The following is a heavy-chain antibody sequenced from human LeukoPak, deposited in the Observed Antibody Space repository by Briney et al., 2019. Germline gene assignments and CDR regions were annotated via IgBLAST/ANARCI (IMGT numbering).Heavy chain of an antibody. V-gene: IGHV4-39*07. Sequence: SETLSLTCSVSGGSISSTSYFWGWIRQPPGKGLEWIGTIYYTGLSYYNPSLKSRVTISIDTSKNQFFLKLTSVTAADTAVYYCARVMIRGIVGWAPFELSNWFDPWGQGTLVTVSS. J-gene: IGHJ5*02. CDR1: GGSISSTSYF. CDR3: ARVMIRGIVGWAPFELSNWFDP. D-gene: IGHD3-10*01. CDR2: IYYTGLS.